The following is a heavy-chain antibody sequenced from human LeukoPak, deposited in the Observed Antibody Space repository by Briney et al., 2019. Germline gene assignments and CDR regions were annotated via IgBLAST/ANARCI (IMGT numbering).Heavy chain of an antibody. J-gene: IGHJ3*02. Sequence: ASGKVSCKASGYTFTSYGVSWVRQAPGQGLEWMGWISAYNANTNYAQKLQGRVTMTTDTSTSTAYMELRSLRSDDTAVYYCARDHYDVLTGYAYNAFDIWGQGTMVAVSS. CDR1: GYTFTSYG. CDR3: ARDHYDVLTGYAYNAFDI. CDR2: ISAYNANT. V-gene: IGHV1-18*01. D-gene: IGHD3-9*01.